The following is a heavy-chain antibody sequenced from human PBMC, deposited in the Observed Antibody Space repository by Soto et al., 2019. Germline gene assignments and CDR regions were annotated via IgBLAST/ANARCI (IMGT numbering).Heavy chain of an antibody. CDR3: ARAGRDGYYFDY. Sequence: EVQLVESGGGLAQPGGSLRLSCAASGFTFSSYAMHWVRQAPGKGLEYVSAISSNGGSTYYANSVKGRFTISRDDSKNTLYLQMGSLRAEDMAVYYCARAGRDGYYFDYWGQGTLVTVSS. D-gene: IGHD3-10*01. CDR2: ISSNGGST. V-gene: IGHV3-64*01. CDR1: GFTFSSYA. J-gene: IGHJ4*02.